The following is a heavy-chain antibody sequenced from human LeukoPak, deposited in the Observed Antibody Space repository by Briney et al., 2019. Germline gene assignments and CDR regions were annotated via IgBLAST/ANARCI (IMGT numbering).Heavy chain of an antibody. CDR3: ARGTRGYSYGNYYYYMDV. CDR1: GGSFSCYY. J-gene: IGHJ6*03. D-gene: IGHD5-18*01. CDR2: INHSGST. V-gene: IGHV4-34*01. Sequence: SETLSLTCAVYGGSFSCYYWSWIRQPPGKGLEWIGEINHSGSTNYNPSLKSRVTISVRTSKNQSSLKLSSVTAADTAVYYCARGTRGYSYGNYYYYMDVWGKGTTVTVSS.